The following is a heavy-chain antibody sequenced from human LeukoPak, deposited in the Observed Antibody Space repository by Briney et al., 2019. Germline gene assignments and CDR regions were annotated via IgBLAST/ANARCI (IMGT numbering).Heavy chain of an antibody. Sequence: GASVKVSCKASGYTFTGYYMHWVRQAPGQGLEWMGWTNPNSGGTNYAQKFQGRVTMTRDTSISTAYMELSRLRSDDTAVYYCARDTGIQLWLQNCFDPWGQGTLVTVSS. CDR3: ARDTGIQLWLQNCFDP. CDR2: TNPNSGGT. V-gene: IGHV1-2*02. J-gene: IGHJ5*02. CDR1: GYTFTGYY. D-gene: IGHD5-18*01.